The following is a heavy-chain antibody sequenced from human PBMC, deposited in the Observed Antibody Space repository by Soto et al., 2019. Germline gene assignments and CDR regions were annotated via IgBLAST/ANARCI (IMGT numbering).Heavy chain of an antibody. D-gene: IGHD2-2*01. J-gene: IGHJ4*02. V-gene: IGHV1-69*05. CDR2: IIPIFGTA. CDR3: ARAPSHVVVPAATDY. Sequence: GASVKVSCKASGGTFSSYAISWVRQAPGQGLEWMGGIIPIFGTANYAQKFQGRVTMTTDTSTSTAYMELRSLRSDDTAVYYCARAPSHVVVPAATDYWGQGTLVTVSS. CDR1: GGTFSSYA.